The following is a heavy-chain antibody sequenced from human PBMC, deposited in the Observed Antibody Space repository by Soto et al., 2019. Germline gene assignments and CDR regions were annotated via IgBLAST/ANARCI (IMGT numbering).Heavy chain of an antibody. V-gene: IGHV2-5*02. CDR1: GFSLSSRSVG. J-gene: IGHJ4*02. CDR3: AHGSGWGSDQ. CDR2: IYWDDTK. D-gene: IGHD6-19*01. Sequence: QITLKESGPTLVKPTQTLTMTCTFSGFSLSSRSVGVNWIRQPTGKPLEWLALIYWDDTKHYSSSLKTRLTITKDTSKNQVVRIMTNMGPRDTATYFCAHGSGWGSDQWGPGTRVTVSS.